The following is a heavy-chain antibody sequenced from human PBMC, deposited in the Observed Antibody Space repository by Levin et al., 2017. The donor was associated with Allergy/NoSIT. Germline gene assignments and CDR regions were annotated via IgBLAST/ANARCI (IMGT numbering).Heavy chain of an antibody. CDR2: MYPGDSDT. CDR3: ASPAYTYGHGPVDAFDI. D-gene: IGHD5-18*01. CDR1: GYSFSNYW. V-gene: IGHV5-51*01. J-gene: IGHJ3*02. Sequence: KDGESLKISCKGSGYSFSNYWIGWVRQMPGKGLEWMGIMYPGDSDTRYSPSFQGQVTISADKSTSTAYLQWSSLKASDTAMYYCASPAYTYGHGPVDAFDIWGQGTMVTVSS.